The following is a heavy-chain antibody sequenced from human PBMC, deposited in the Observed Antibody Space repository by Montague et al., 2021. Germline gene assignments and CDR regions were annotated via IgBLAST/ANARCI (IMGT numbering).Heavy chain of an antibody. D-gene: IGHD4-17*01. CDR2: ISRDSSAT. Sequence: SLRLSCAASGFTFTSYTMNWVRQAPGKGLEWVSYISRDSSATYYADSVKGRSTISRDNAKNSLYLQVNSLRDEDTAVYYCARDQDYAFDHWGQGTLVTVSS. V-gene: IGHV3-48*02. CDR3: ARDQDYAFDH. J-gene: IGHJ4*02. CDR1: GFTFTSYT.